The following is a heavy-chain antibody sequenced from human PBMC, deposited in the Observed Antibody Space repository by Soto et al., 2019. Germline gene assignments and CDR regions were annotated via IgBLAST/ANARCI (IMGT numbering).Heavy chain of an antibody. Sequence: SETLSLTCTVSGGSISSSSYYWGWIRQPPGKGLEWIGSIYCSGSTYYNPSLKSRVTISVDTSKNHFSLKLSSVTAADTAVYYCGTQEVGGTYVYTFDPWVKGTLVTVSS. CDR2: IYCSGST. CDR3: GTQEVGGTYVYTFDP. CDR1: GGSISSSSYY. V-gene: IGHV4-39*02. J-gene: IGHJ5*02. D-gene: IGHD1-26*01.